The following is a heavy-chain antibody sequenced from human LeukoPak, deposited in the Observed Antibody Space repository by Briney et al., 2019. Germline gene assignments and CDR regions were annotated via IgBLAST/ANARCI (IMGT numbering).Heavy chain of an antibody. D-gene: IGHD3-3*02. CDR2: IIPKYSAS. Sequence: SVKVSCKASGGSFSDYHINWVRQAPGQGLEWLGGIIPKYSASNYAQAFQGRVTITADESTNTVYMEMSGLRPDDTAVYYCVRPDRIFGVPAAFDAWGQGTLVAVSS. V-gene: IGHV1-69*13. J-gene: IGHJ3*01. CDR3: VRPDRIFGVPAAFDA. CDR1: GGSFSDYH.